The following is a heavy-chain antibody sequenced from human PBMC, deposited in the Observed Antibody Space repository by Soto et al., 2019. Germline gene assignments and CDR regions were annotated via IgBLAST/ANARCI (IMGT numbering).Heavy chain of an antibody. CDR3: ARESMSAREVDPY. J-gene: IGHJ4*02. Sequence: QVQLVQSGAEVKKPGASVKVSCKASGYTFTRYYMHWVRQAPGQGLEWMGIINPSGGNTSYAQKFQGRVTMTRDTATSTVYRELSSLRAEDTAVYYCARESMSAREVDPYWGKGTLVTVSS. CDR2: INPSGGNT. V-gene: IGHV1-46*01. D-gene: IGHD1-26*01. CDR1: GYTFTRYY.